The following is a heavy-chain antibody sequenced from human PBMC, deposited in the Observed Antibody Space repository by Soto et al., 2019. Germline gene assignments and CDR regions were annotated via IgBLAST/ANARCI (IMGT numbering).Heavy chain of an antibody. D-gene: IGHD3-10*01. CDR1: GDSISTYY. CDR3: ARENYYGSGTYFRLDV. J-gene: IGHJ6*02. CDR2: LYDSGST. Sequence: ETLSLTCTVSGDSISTYYWSWIRQPPGKGLEWIGYLYDSGSTHYNPSLKRRVTISVETSKKQFSLKLTSVTAADTAVYYCARENYYGSGTYFRLDVWGQGTRVTVSS. V-gene: IGHV4-59*01.